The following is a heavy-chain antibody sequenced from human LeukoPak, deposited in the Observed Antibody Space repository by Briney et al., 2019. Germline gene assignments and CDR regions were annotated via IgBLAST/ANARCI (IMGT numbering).Heavy chain of an antibody. J-gene: IGHJ6*04. Sequence: GGSLRLSCAASGFTFDDYAMHWVRQAPGKGLEWVSFISWDGGSTYYADSVKGRFTISRDNSKNSLYLQMNSLRAEDTALYYCAKDSGFGELFSSGMDVWGKGTTVTVSS. CDR3: AKDSGFGELFSSGMDV. CDR1: GFTFDDYA. V-gene: IGHV3-43D*04. CDR2: ISWDGGST. D-gene: IGHD3-10*01.